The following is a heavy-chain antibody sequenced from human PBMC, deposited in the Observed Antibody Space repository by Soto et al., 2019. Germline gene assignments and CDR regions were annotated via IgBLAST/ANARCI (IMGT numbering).Heavy chain of an antibody. Sequence: HVQLVESGGGVVQPGRSLRLSCAASGFTFSSYGMHWVRQAPGKGLEWVAVIWYDGSNKYYADSVKGRFTISRDNSKNTLYLQMNSLRAEDTAVYYCARGGGYSGYDLDYWGQGTLVTVSS. D-gene: IGHD5-12*01. CDR1: GFTFSSYG. CDR3: ARGGGYSGYDLDY. J-gene: IGHJ4*02. V-gene: IGHV3-33*01. CDR2: IWYDGSNK.